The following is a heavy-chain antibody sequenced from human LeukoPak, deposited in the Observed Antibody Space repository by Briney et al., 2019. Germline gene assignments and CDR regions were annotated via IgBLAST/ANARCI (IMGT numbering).Heavy chain of an antibody. CDR3: ARTFPYCSGGSCYSDY. CDR2: IYYSGST. Sequence: SETLSLTCTVSGASISSYYWTWIRQPPGKGLEWIGYIYYSGSTDYNPSLKSRVTISVDTSKNQFSLNLNSVTAADTAAYYCARTFPYCSGGSCYSDYWGQGTLVTVSS. V-gene: IGHV4-59*01. J-gene: IGHJ4*02. CDR1: GASISSYY. D-gene: IGHD2-15*01.